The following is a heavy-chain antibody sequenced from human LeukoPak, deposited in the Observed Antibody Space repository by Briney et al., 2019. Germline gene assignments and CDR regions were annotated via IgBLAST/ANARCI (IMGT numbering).Heavy chain of an antibody. CDR1: GGSISSGGYY. Sequence: PSETLSLTCSVSGGSISSGGYYWSWIRQHPGKGLEWIGYIYYSGSTYYNPSLKSRVTISVDTSKNQFSLKLSSVTAADTAVYYCARDSFFGTYAFDIWGQGTMVTVSS. CDR2: IYYSGST. D-gene: IGHD3-10*01. V-gene: IGHV4-30-4*01. CDR3: ARDSFFGTYAFDI. J-gene: IGHJ3*02.